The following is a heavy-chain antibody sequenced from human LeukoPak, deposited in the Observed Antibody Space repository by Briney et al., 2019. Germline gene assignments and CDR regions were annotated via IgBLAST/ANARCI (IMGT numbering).Heavy chain of an antibody. D-gene: IGHD5-18*01. V-gene: IGHV1-18*04. CDR1: GYTFTSYG. J-gene: IGHJ4*02. CDR3: AGGTAMSFLYYFDY. Sequence: EASVKVSCKASGYTFTSYGISWVRQAPGQGLEWMGWISAYNGNTNYAQKLQGRVTMTTDTSTSTAYMELGSLRSDDTAVYYGAGGTAMSFLYYFDYWGQGKLVTVSS. CDR2: ISAYNGNT.